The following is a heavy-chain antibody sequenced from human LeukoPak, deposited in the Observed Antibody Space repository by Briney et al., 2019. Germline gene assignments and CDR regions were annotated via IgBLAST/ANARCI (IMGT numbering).Heavy chain of an antibody. Sequence: ASVKVSCKASGYTFTSYYIHWVRQAPGQGLEWMGIINPSGGSTSYAQKFQGRVTMTRDTSTSTVYMELSSLRSEDTAVYYCARVRLEYYDILTGYYRGVYGMDVWGQGTTVTVSS. J-gene: IGHJ6*02. CDR3: ARVRLEYYDILTGYYRGVYGMDV. D-gene: IGHD3-9*01. CDR1: GYTFTSYY. V-gene: IGHV1-46*01. CDR2: INPSGGST.